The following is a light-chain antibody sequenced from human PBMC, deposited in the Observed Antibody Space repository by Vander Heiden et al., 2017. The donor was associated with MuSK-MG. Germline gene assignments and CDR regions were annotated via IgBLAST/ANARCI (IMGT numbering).Light chain of an antibody. CDR2: GGS. Sequence: EIVMTQSPATLSVSPGEGATLSCRASESVSSNLAWYQQKPGQAPRLLIYGGSSRATRTPVRISGSRSGTEFTLTISSLQSEDSAVYYCQQYYDWAITFGQGTLLDIK. CDR3: QQYYDWAIT. CDR1: ESVSSN. J-gene: IGKJ5*01. V-gene: IGKV3-15*01.